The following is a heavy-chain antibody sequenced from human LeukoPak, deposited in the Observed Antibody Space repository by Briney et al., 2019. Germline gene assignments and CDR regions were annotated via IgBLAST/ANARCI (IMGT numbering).Heavy chain of an antibody. J-gene: IGHJ3*02. Sequence: SETLSLTCAVYGGSFSGYYWSWIRQPPGKGLEWIGEINHSGSTNYNPSLKSRVTMSVDTSKNQFSLKLSSVTAADTAVYYCARARGALGYCSSTSCSTLGAFDIWGQGTMVTVSS. CDR3: ARARGALGYCSSTSCSTLGAFDI. D-gene: IGHD2-2*01. CDR2: INHSGST. CDR1: GGSFSGYY. V-gene: IGHV4-34*01.